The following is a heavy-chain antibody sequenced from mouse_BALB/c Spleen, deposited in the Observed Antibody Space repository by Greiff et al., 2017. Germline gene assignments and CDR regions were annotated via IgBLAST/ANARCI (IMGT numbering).Heavy chain of an antibody. CDR1: GFTFSSYA. J-gene: IGHJ2*01. CDR3: ARAATDY. CDR2: ISSGGST. V-gene: IGHV5-6-5*01. Sequence: EVQRVESGGGLVKPGGSLKLSCAASGFTFSSYAMSWVRQTPEKRLEWVASISSGGSTYYPDSVKGRFTISRDNARNILYLQMSSLRSEDTAMYYCARAATDYWGQGTTLTVSS.